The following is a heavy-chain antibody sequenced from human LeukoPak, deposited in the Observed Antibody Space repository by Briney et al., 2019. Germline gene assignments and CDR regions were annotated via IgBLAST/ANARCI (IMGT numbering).Heavy chain of an antibody. J-gene: IGHJ4*02. Sequence: PSETLSLTCTVSGGSISSSSYYWGWIRQPPGKGLEWIGSIYYSGSTYYNPSLKSRVTISVDTSKNQFSLKLSSVTAADTAVYYCARLHYGGNSDYWGQGTLVTVSS. D-gene: IGHD4-23*01. CDR2: IYYSGST. CDR3: ARLHYGGNSDY. V-gene: IGHV4-39*01. CDR1: GGSISSSSYY.